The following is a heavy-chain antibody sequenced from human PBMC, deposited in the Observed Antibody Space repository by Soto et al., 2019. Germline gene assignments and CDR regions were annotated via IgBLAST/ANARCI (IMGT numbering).Heavy chain of an antibody. Sequence: EVQLVESGGGLVKPGGSLRLSCAASGFTFSNAWMNWVRQAPGKGLEWVGRIKSKTDGGTTDYAAPVKGRFTISRDDSKNTLYPQMNSLKTADTAVYYCTPIAVAGYYYRAYWGQGTLVTVSS. CDR3: TPIAVAGYYYRAY. D-gene: IGHD6-19*01. J-gene: IGHJ4*02. V-gene: IGHV3-15*07. CDR2: IKSKTDGGTT. CDR1: GFTFSNAW.